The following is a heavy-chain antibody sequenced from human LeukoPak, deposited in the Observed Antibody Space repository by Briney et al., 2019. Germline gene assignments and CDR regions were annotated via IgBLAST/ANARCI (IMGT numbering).Heavy chain of an antibody. Sequence: GESLRLSCAASGFTFTSYNMNWVRQAPGKGLEWVSSITSSSSYIYYADSVKGRFTISRDNAKNSLYLQMDSLRVEDTAEYYCARDPYSGNYGAYYYYCYMDVWGKGTTVTVSS. CDR2: ITSSSSYI. J-gene: IGHJ6*03. CDR1: GFTFTSYN. D-gene: IGHD1-26*01. CDR3: ARDPYSGNYGAYYYYCYMDV. V-gene: IGHV3-21*06.